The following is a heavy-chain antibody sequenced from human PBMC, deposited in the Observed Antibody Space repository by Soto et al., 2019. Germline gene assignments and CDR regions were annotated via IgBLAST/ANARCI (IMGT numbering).Heavy chain of an antibody. J-gene: IGHJ6*02. CDR1: GFTFSSYW. V-gene: IGHV3-74*01. Sequence: PGGSLRLSCAASGFTFSSYWMHWVRQAPGKGLVWVSRINSDGSTIEYADSVKGRFTISRDNAKNSLYLQMNSLRAEDTAVYYCARFYYDSSGYLPSPYYYYYGMDVWGQGTTVTVSS. CDR2: INSDGSTI. D-gene: IGHD3-22*01. CDR3: ARFYYDSSGYLPSPYYYYYGMDV.